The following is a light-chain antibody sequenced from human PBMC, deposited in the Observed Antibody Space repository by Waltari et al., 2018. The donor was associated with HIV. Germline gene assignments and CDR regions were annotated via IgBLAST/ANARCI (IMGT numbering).Light chain of an antibody. CDR2: EVS. Sequence: QSALTQPASVSGSPGQSITISCTGTSSDLDNFKSVSWYQHHPGKAPKVIIYEVSNRPSGVSYRFSGSKSGHTASLTISGLQAEDEADYFCMSYISSATPEFGGGTKVTVL. J-gene: IGLJ3*02. V-gene: IGLV2-14*01. CDR3: MSYISSATPE. CDR1: SSDLDNFKS.